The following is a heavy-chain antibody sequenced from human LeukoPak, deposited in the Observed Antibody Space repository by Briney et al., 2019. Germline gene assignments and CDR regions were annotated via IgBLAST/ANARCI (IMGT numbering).Heavy chain of an antibody. V-gene: IGHV3-66*02. CDR1: GFTVSSNH. J-gene: IGHJ4*02. Sequence: GGSLRLSCAASGFTVSSNHMSWVRQAPGKGLEWVSVIYRGGSTHYADYVKGRFTISRDNSKNTLNLQMNSLGAGDTAVYYCARTSGTASAAAAYWGQGTLVTVSS. D-gene: IGHD6-25*01. CDR3: ARTSGTASAAAAY. CDR2: IYRGGST.